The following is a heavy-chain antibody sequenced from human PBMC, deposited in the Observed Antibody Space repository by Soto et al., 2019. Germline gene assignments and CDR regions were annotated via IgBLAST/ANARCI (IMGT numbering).Heavy chain of an antibody. Sequence: QVQLVQSGAEVKRPGCSVKVSCKASGDTFNFYYINWVRQAPGLGLEWMGRVNPILSMSNYAQRFQGRVTMTADKSTSTAYMELSGLRSEDTAIYYCATSYGSGYRAFDFWGQGALVTVSS. D-gene: IGHD2-2*03. J-gene: IGHJ4*02. CDR2: VNPILSMS. V-gene: IGHV1-69*04. CDR3: ATSYGSGYRAFDF. CDR1: GDTFNFYY.